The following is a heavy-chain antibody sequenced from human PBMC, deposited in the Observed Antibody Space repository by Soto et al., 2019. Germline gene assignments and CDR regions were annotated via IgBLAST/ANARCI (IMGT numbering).Heavy chain of an antibody. CDR1: GFTFRSYG. J-gene: IGHJ4*02. CDR3: AKDGDAAAAGYFFDH. Sequence: RRLSCAASGFTFRSYGMHWVRQAPGKGLEWVAVISYDESDKYHADSVKGRFTVSRDNSKNTLYLQMNSLRAEDTAVYYCAKDGDAAAAGYFFDHWGQGTLVTVSS. V-gene: IGHV3-30*18. D-gene: IGHD6-13*01. CDR2: ISYDESDK.